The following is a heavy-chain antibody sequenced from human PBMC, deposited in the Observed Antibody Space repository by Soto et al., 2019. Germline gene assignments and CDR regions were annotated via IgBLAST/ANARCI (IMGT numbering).Heavy chain of an antibody. D-gene: IGHD6-19*01. V-gene: IGHV4-59*01. J-gene: IGHJ4*02. CDR2: VYYTGST. Sequence: PSESLSLTCSVSGGSISSSYWSWIRQSPGKGLEWLGYVYYTGSTNYSPSLRSRVSISVDTSKNELSLRLSSVTAADTAVYFCARSVAVPGAHIDYWGQGTQVTVSS. CDR1: GGSISSSY. CDR3: ARSVAVPGAHIDY.